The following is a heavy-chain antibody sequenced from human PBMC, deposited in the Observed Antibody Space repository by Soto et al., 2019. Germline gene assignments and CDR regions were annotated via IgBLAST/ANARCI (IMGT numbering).Heavy chain of an antibody. V-gene: IGHV3-66*01. Sequence: EVQLVESGGGLVQPGGSLTLSCAASGFTVSSNYMTWVRQAPGKGLEWVSLIYSGGSTYYADSVKGRFTISRDNSKNTLYLQMNRLRAEATAVYSCAGTSSLDYWGQGTLVTVSS. D-gene: IGHD3-10*01. CDR1: GFTVSSNY. CDR2: IYSGGST. J-gene: IGHJ4*02. CDR3: AGTSSLDY.